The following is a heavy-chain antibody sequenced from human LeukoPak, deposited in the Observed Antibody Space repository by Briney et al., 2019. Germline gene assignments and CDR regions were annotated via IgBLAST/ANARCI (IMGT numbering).Heavy chain of an antibody. D-gene: IGHD3-10*01. CDR3: ATGEDYGSGTHPYDY. CDR1: GGSISSYY. J-gene: IGHJ4*02. V-gene: IGHV4-59*01. CDR2: IYYSGST. Sequence: SETLSLTCTVSGGSISSYYWSWIRQPPGKGLEWIGYIYYSGSTNYNPSLKSRVTISVDTSKNQFSLKLSSVTAADTAVYYCATGEDYGSGTHPYDYWGQGTLVTVSS.